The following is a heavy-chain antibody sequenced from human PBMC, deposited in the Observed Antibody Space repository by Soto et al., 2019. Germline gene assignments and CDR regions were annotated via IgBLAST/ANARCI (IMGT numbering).Heavy chain of an antibody. D-gene: IGHD3-22*01. CDR2: ISYDGSNK. V-gene: IGHV3-30*18. Sequence: PGGSLRLSCAASGFTFSSYGMHWVRQAPGKGLEWVAVISYDGSNKYYADSVKGRFTISRDNSKNTLYLQMNSLRAEDTDVYYCAKDGSFRYYYDSSGYYDTEYFQHWGQGTLVTVSS. J-gene: IGHJ1*01. CDR3: AKDGSFRYYYDSSGYYDTEYFQH. CDR1: GFTFSSYG.